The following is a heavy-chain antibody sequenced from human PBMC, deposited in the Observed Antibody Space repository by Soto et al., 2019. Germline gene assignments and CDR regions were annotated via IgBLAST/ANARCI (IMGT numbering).Heavy chain of an antibody. V-gene: IGHV4-59*01. CDR3: ARDAVVPALIPNNYYYYGTDV. D-gene: IGHD2-2*01. Sequence: SETLSLTCTVSGGSISSYYWSWIRQPPGKGLEWIGYIYYSGSTNYNPSLKSRVTISVDTSKNQFSLKLSSVTAADTAVYYCARDAVVPALIPNNYYYYGTDVWGQGTTVTVSS. J-gene: IGHJ6*02. CDR2: IYYSGST. CDR1: GGSISSYY.